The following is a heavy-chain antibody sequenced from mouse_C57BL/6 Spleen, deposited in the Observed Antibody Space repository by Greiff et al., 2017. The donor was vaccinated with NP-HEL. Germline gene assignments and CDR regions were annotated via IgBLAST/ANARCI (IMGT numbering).Heavy chain of an antibody. Sequence: EVKVVESGGGLVKPGGSLKLSCAASGFTFSDYGMHWVRQAPEKGLEWVAYISSGSSTIYYADTVKGRFTISRDNAKNTLFLQMTSLRSEDTAMYYCARDDGYYGGGQYYFDYWGQGTTLTVSS. D-gene: IGHD2-3*01. V-gene: IGHV5-17*01. CDR3: ARDDGYYGGGQYYFDY. J-gene: IGHJ2*01. CDR1: GFTFSDYG. CDR2: ISSGSSTI.